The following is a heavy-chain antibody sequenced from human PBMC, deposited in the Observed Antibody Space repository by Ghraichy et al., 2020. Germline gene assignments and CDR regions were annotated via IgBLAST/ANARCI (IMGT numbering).Heavy chain of an antibody. D-gene: IGHD3-10*01. CDR3: AKDQGGYKGVDY. Sequence: GGSLRLSCAASGFTFDKYTMHWVRQVPGKGLEWVSLIRGDGGKFYADSVRGRFTVSRENRKNSIYLQVNSLTTEDTAFYYCAKDQGGYKGVDYWGQGTLVTVSS. CDR2: IRGDGGK. CDR1: GFTFDKYT. J-gene: IGHJ4*02. V-gene: IGHV3-43*01.